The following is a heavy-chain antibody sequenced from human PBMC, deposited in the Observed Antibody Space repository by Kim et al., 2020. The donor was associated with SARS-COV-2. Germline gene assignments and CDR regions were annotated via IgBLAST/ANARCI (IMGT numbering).Heavy chain of an antibody. CDR3: ARDFSPALLWFGELLYRYNWFDP. CDR2: ISAYNGNT. CDR1: GYTFTSYG. D-gene: IGHD3-10*01. J-gene: IGHJ5*02. Sequence: ASVKVSCKASGYTFTSYGISWVRQAPGQGLEWMGWISAYNGNTNYAQMLQGRVTMTTDTSTSTAYMELRSLRSDDTAVYYCARDFSPALLWFGELLYRYNWFDPWGQGTLVTVSS. V-gene: IGHV1-18*01.